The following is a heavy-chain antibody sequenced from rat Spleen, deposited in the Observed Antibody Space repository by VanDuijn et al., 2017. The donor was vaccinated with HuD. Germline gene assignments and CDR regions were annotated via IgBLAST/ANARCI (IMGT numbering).Heavy chain of an antibody. V-gene: IGHV5-27*01. J-gene: IGHJ3*01. Sequence: EVQLVETGGSLVQPGKSLKLTCATSGFTFSNYYMAWVRQAPTKGLEWVAYISTGGDNTYYRDSVKGRFTVSRDNAKSTLYLQMDSLRSEDTATYYCTRVAGLGYTYGFAYWGRGTLVTVSS. D-gene: IGHD2-1*01. CDR2: ISTGGDNT. CDR3: TRVAGLGYTYGFAY. CDR1: GFTFSNYY.